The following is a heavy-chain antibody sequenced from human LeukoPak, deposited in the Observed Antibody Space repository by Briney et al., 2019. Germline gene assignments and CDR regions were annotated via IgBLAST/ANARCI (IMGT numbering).Heavy chain of an antibody. CDR1: GFTFSNAW. J-gene: IGHJ6*03. CDR2: IKSKTDGETT. CDR3: TTGRSGYYSIYYYYYYMDV. D-gene: IGHD3-3*01. V-gene: IGHV3-15*01. Sequence: GGSLRLSCAASGFTFSNAWMSWVRQAPGKGLEWVGHIKSKTDGETTDYAAPVKGRFTSSRDESKNTLYLQMNSLKTEDTAVYYCTTGRSGYYSIYYYYYYMDVWGKGTTVTVSS.